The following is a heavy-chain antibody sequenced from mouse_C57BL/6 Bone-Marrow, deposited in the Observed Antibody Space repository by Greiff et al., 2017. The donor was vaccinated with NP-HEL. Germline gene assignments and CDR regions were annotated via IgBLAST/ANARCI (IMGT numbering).Heavy chain of an antibody. CDR3: ATYYYGSSPWFAY. Sequence: VKLMESGPGLVAPSQSLSITCTVSGFSLTSYAISWVRQPPGKGLEWLGVIWTGGGTTYNSALKSRLSISKDNSKSQVFLKMNSLQTDDTARYYCATYYYGSSPWFAYWGQGTLVTVSA. CDR2: IWTGGGT. D-gene: IGHD1-1*01. J-gene: IGHJ3*01. CDR1: GFSLTSYA. V-gene: IGHV2-9-1*01.